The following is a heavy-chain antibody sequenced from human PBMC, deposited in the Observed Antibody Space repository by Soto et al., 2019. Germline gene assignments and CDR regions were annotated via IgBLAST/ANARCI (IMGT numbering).Heavy chain of an antibody. D-gene: IGHD3-22*01. Sequence: QLQLQESGSGLVKPSQTLSLTCAVSGGSISSGGYSWSWIRQPPGKGLEWIGYIYHSGSTYYNPSLKSRVTISVDRSKNQFSLKLSSVTAADTVVYYCARFTMIENIGWFDPWGQGTLVTVSS. CDR1: GGSISSGGYS. CDR3: ARFTMIENIGWFDP. CDR2: IYHSGST. V-gene: IGHV4-30-2*01. J-gene: IGHJ5*02.